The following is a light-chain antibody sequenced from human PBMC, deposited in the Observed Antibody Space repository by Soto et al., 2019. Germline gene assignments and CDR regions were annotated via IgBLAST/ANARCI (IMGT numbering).Light chain of an antibody. CDR2: DNN. V-gene: IGLV1-44*01. Sequence: QSVLTQPPPTSGTPGQRVTISCSGSSTNIGSNTVNWYQQLPGTAPKLLIHDNNQRPSEVPDRFSGSKSGTSASLAISGLQSEDEADYYCAAWDDTLNGVVFGGGTNLTVL. CDR3: AAWDDTLNGVV. J-gene: IGLJ2*01. CDR1: STNIGSNT.